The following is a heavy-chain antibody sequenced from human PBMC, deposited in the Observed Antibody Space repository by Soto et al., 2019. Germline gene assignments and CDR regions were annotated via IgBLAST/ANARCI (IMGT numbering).Heavy chain of an antibody. D-gene: IGHD2-15*01. V-gene: IGHV1-18*04. CDR3: ARDYVVVVVAATRPAGYYYGMDV. J-gene: IGHJ6*02. CDR1: GYTFTSYG. Sequence: ASVKVSCKASGYTFTSYGISWVRQAPGQGLEWMRWISAYNGNTNYAQKLQGRVTMTTDTSTSTAYMELRSLRSDDTAVYYCARDYVVVVVAATRPAGYYYGMDVWGQGTTVTVSS. CDR2: ISAYNGNT.